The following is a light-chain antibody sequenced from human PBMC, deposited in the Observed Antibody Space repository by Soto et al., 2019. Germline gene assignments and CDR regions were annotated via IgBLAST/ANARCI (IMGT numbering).Light chain of an antibody. Sequence: EIVMTQSPDSLAVSLGERATINCKSSQSVLYSSNNKNYLAWYQQKPGQPPKLLIYWASTRESGVPDRFSGSGSGTDFTLTISRLQAEDVAVYYCQQYYSTPSCGGGTKVEIK. J-gene: IGKJ4*01. CDR2: WAS. CDR1: QSVLYSSNNKNY. CDR3: QQYYSTPS. V-gene: IGKV4-1*01.